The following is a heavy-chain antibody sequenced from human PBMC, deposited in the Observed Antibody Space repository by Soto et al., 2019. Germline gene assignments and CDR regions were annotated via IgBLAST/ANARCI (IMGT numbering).Heavy chain of an antibody. CDR3: ASGNYDNLTGGFSSLDY. J-gene: IGHJ4*02. CDR1: GFTFSSYG. Sequence: GGSLRLSCAASGFTFSSYGMHWVRQAPGKGLEWVAVISHDGSKTNYADSVKGRVTISRDNSKDTVYLQMNSLRAEDTAVYYCASGNYDNLTGGFSSLDYWGQGTLVTVSS. D-gene: IGHD3-9*01. V-gene: IGHV3-30*03. CDR2: ISHDGSKT.